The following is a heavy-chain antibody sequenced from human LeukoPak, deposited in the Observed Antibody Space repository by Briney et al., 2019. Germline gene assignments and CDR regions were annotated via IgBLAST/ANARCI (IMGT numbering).Heavy chain of an antibody. CDR3: ARGAYRQYYYGSGSYNDY. CDR2: ISSSGSTI. D-gene: IGHD3-10*01. CDR1: GFTFSSYS. Sequence: GGSLRLSCAASGFTFSSYSMNWVRQAPGKGLEWVSYISSSGSTIYYADSVKGRFTISRDNAKNSLYLQMNSLRAEDTAVYYCARGAYRQYYYGSGSYNDYWGQGTLVTVSS. V-gene: IGHV3-48*01. J-gene: IGHJ4*02.